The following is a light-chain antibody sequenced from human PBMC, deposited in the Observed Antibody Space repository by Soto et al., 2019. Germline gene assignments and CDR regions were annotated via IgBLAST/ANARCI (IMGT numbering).Light chain of an antibody. CDR3: QQLNDYPLT. Sequence: IQLTKSPSSLSASVGDRVTITCRASQGIGNYLAWYQQRPGKAPKLLIYGASTLQSSVPSRFSGSGSGTAFTLTISSLQPEDCATYYCQQLNDYPLTFGQGTRLEIK. CDR2: GAS. V-gene: IGKV1-9*01. CDR1: QGIGNY. J-gene: IGKJ5*01.